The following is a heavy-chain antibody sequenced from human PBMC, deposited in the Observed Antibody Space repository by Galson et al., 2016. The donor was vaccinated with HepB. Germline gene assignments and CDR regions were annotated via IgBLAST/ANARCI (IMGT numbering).Heavy chain of an antibody. CDR1: GGSISSNNYY. V-gene: IGHV4-39*01. CDR2: IYYSGSI. Sequence: SETLSLTCAVSGGSISSNNYYWGWIRQPPGKGLEWVGTIYYSGSIYYNPSLKGRVTMSVDTSKTQFSLKLRSVTAADTAVYYCARSGGDFASSGYYYYFDCWGQGTLVTVSS. J-gene: IGHJ4*02. CDR3: ARSGGDFASSGYYYYFDC. D-gene: IGHD3-22*01.